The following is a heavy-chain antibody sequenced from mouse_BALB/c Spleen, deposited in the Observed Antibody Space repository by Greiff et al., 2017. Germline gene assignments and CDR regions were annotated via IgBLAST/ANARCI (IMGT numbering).Heavy chain of an antibody. CDR3: ARKYGNLFAY. J-gene: IGHJ3*01. CDR1: GYSITSDYA. Sequence: EVQLQQSGPGLVKPSQSLSLTCTVTGYSITSDYAWNWIRQFPGNKLEWMGYISYSGSTSCNPSLKSRISITRDTSKNQFFLQLNSVTTEDTATYYCARKYGNLFAYWGQGTLVTVSA. V-gene: IGHV3-2*02. D-gene: IGHD2-10*02. CDR2: ISYSGST.